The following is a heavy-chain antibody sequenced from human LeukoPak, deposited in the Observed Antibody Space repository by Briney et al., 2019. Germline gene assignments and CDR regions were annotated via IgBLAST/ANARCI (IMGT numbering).Heavy chain of an antibody. V-gene: IGHV3-66*02. CDR1: GFTVSSNY. CDR2: IYSGGST. D-gene: IGHD6-13*01. J-gene: IGHJ6*03. Sequence: GGSLRLSCAASGFTVSSNYMSWVRQAPGKGLEWVSVIYSGGSTYYADSVKGRFTISRDNSKNTLYLQMNSLRAEDTAVYYCARSGQQLDYYYYMDVWGKGTTVTVSS. CDR3: ARSGQQLDYYYYMDV.